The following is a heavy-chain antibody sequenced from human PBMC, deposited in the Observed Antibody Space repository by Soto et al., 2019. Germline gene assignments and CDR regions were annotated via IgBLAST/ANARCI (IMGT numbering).Heavy chain of an antibody. J-gene: IGHJ4*02. Sequence: GGSLRLSCAASGFTFSSYAMSWVRQAPGKGLEWVSAISGSGGSTYYADSVKGRFTISRDNSKNTLYLQMNSLRAEDKAVYYCAKNEIYDSSGYYYYFDYWGQGTLVTVSS. D-gene: IGHD3-22*01. CDR2: ISGSGGST. V-gene: IGHV3-23*01. CDR3: AKNEIYDSSGYYYYFDY. CDR1: GFTFSSYA.